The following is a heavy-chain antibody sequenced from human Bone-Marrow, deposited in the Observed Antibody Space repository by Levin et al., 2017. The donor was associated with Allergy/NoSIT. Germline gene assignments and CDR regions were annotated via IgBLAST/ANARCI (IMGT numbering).Heavy chain of an antibody. CDR1: GGSFSGYY. CDR2: INHSGST. CDR3: ARGGPTYYYGSGSLDWFDP. Sequence: SQTLSLTCAVYGGSFSGYYWSWIRQPPGKGLEWIGEINHSGSTNYNPSLKSRVTISVDTSKNQFPLKLSSVTAADTAVYYCARGGPTYYYGSGSLDWFDPWGQGTLVTVSS. J-gene: IGHJ5*02. D-gene: IGHD3-10*01. V-gene: IGHV4-34*01.